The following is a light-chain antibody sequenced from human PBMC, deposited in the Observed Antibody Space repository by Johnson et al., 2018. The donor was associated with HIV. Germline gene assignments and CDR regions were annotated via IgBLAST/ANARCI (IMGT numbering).Light chain of an antibody. J-gene: IGLJ1*01. CDR3: GTWDSSLSAFYV. CDR2: EDN. Sequence: QSVLTQPPSVSAAPGQKVTIYCSGSRSNIGRNYASWYQQLPGAAPTLLIYEDNKRPSGIPDRFSGSKSGTSAPLGITGLQTGDEADYYCGTWDSSLSAFYVFGTGTKVTVL. V-gene: IGLV1-51*02. CDR1: RSNIGRNY.